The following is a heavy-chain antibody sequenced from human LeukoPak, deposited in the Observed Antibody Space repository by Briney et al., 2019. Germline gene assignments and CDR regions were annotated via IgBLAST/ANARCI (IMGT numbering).Heavy chain of an antibody. J-gene: IGHJ4*02. V-gene: IGHV3-33*01. CDR1: GFIFSSYG. CDR2: IWNDGSKK. D-gene: IGHD6-19*01. Sequence: GGSLRLSCAASGFIFSSYGMHWVRQAPGRGLEWMAVIWNDGSKKYYADSVKGRFTISRDNSKNTMYLQMNSLRAEDTAVYFCAREWAGPSFDYWGQGTLVTVSS. CDR3: AREWAGPSFDY.